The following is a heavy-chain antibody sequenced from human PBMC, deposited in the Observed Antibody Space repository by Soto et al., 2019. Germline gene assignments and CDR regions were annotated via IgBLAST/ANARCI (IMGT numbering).Heavy chain of an antibody. CDR3: ARDRGEAATTYYYYYGMDV. Sequence: EVQLVESGGGLVQPGGSLRLSCAASGFTFSSYWMHWVRQAPGKGLVWVSRINSDGSSTSYADSVKGRFTISRDNAKNTLYLQMNSLRAEDTAVYYCARDRGEAATTYYYYYGMDVWGQGTTVTVSS. CDR2: INSDGSST. D-gene: IGHD2-15*01. CDR1: GFTFSSYW. V-gene: IGHV3-74*01. J-gene: IGHJ6*02.